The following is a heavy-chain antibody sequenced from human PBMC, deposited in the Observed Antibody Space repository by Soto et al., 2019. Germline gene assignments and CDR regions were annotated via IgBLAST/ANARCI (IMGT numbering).Heavy chain of an antibody. CDR1: GLKFSDAW. CDR3: TWQSRWNHDVFDV. CDR2: IKSKVSAAGEAP. J-gene: IGHJ3*01. Sequence: GGSLRLSCAVSGLKFSDAWMIWVRQAPGKGLEWVGRIKSKVSAAGEAPEYAAPVKGRFSMSRDDSKKTLYLQMNSLQTVYTAVYYCTWQSRWNHDVFDVWGQGTMVTVSS. V-gene: IGHV3-15*07. D-gene: IGHD1-1*01.